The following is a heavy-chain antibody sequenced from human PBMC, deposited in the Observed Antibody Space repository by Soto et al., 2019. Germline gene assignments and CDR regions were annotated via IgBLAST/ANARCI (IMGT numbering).Heavy chain of an antibody. D-gene: IGHD6-25*01. CDR1: GFTFSSYD. CDR3: ARGVY. CDR2: ISDSGGSI. J-gene: IGHJ4*02. Sequence: EVQLLESGGGLVQPGGSLRLSCAASGFTFSSYDMSWVRQAPGKGLEWVSGISDSGGSIYYTDSMKGRFTISRDNSKNTLYLQMDSLRGEDTAVYYCARGVYWGQGALVTVSS. V-gene: IGHV3-23*01.